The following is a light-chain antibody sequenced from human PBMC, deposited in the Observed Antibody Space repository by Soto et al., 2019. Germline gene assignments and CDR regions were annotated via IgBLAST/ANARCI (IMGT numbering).Light chain of an antibody. CDR2: DAS. J-gene: IGKJ5*01. V-gene: IGKV1-5*01. CDR1: QSISSR. Sequence: DIEMTQSPSTLSASVGDRVTITCRASQSISSRLAWYQQKPGKYPQLLIYDASSLASGVPSRFSGSGSGTAVTITISSLQPDDFGTYDGQQYNNYCLFPFGHGTRLEIK. CDR3: QQYNNYCLFP.